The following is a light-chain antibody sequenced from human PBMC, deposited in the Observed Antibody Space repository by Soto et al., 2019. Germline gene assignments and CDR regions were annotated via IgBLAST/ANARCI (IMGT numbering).Light chain of an antibody. V-gene: IGKV3-20*01. CDR2: GTS. J-gene: IGKJ1*01. Sequence: EIVFTQSPGTLSLSPGEKATPSRRASQSVRNSYLAWYQQKPGQAPRLLIYGTSSRATAIPDRFSGSGSGTDFTLTISRLEPEDFAVYYCQQYGSSSWTFGQGTKVDIK. CDR1: QSVRNSY. CDR3: QQYGSSSWT.